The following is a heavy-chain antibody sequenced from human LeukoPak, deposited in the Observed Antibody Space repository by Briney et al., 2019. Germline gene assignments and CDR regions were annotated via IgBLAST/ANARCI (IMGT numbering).Heavy chain of an antibody. Sequence: GSLRLSCAASGFTFSSYGMHWVRQAPGKGLEWVAFIRYDGSNKYYADSVKGRFTISRDNSKNTMYLQMNSLRAEDTAVYYCAKDGGEYYDILTGYYPRLYYMDVWGKGTTVTISS. CDR3: AKDGGEYYDILTGYYPRLYYMDV. V-gene: IGHV3-30*02. CDR2: IRYDGSNK. J-gene: IGHJ6*03. CDR1: GFTFSSYG. D-gene: IGHD3-9*01.